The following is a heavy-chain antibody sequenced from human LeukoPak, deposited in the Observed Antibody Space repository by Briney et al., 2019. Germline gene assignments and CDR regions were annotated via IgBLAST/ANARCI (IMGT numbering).Heavy chain of an antibody. CDR3: ARHRRLRGYSFGSYYNHGMDV. V-gene: IGHV4-59*08. J-gene: IGHJ6*02. Sequence: ASETLSLTCTVSGGSFSTYYWSWIRQPPGKGLEWIGYIYYSGSTNYNPSLESRVTMSVDTSKNQFSLKPSSVTAADTAVYYCARHRRLRGYSFGSYYNHGMDVWGQGTTVTVSS. D-gene: IGHD5-18*01. CDR1: GGSFSTYY. CDR2: IYYSGST.